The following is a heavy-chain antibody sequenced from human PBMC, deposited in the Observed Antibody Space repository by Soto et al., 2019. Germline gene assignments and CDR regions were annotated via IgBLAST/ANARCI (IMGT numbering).Heavy chain of an antibody. V-gene: IGHV1-58*01. CDR1: GFTFTSSA. CDR3: AADPGPIAAEMDV. J-gene: IGHJ6*02. Sequence: VKVSCKASGFTFTSSAVQWVRQARGQRLEWIGWIVVGSGNTNYAQKFQERVTITRDMSTSTAYMELSSLRSEDTAVYYCAADPGPIAAEMDVWGQGTTVTVSS. CDR2: IVVGSGNT. D-gene: IGHD6-13*01.